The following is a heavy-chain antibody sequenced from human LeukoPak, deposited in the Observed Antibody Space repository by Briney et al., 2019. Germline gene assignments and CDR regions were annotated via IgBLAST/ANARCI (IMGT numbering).Heavy chain of an antibody. CDR1: GFTFSTYA. Sequence: QPGGSLRLSCAASGFTFSTYAMTWVRQAPGKGLEWVAFIRYDGSNKYYADSVKGRFTISRDNSKNTLYLQMNSLRAEDTAVYYCAKGWSIAAAGTGYFDYWGQGTLVTVSS. J-gene: IGHJ4*02. D-gene: IGHD6-13*01. CDR2: IRYDGSNK. V-gene: IGHV3-30*02. CDR3: AKGWSIAAAGTGYFDY.